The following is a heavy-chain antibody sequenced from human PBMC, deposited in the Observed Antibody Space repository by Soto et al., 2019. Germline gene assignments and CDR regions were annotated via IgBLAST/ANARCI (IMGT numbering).Heavy chain of an antibody. J-gene: IGHJ6*02. CDR1: GYTFPGYY. V-gene: IGHV1-2*04. CDR3: ARGTETYYDILTGPTYYYGMDV. CDR2: INPNSGGT. Sequence: ASVKVSCKASGYTFPGYYMHWVRQAPGQGLEWMGWINPNSGGTNYAQKFQGWVTMTRDTSISTAYMELSRLRSDDTAVYYCARGTETYYDILTGPTYYYGMDVWGQGTTVTVS. D-gene: IGHD3-9*01.